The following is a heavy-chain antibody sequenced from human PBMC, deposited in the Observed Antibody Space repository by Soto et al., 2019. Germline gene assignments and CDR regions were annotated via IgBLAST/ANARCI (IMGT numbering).Heavy chain of an antibody. Sequence: LPCTVLGDTSFSVDDCWIFIRQPPGRGLELIAYIYYSGKTYYNPSLTSRTIISVDTSRNQFSLKLDSVTAADTAVYYCARLGGYYQAFDYWGQGTLVTVSS. CDR1: GDTSFSVDDC. D-gene: IGHD3-22*01. CDR3: ARLGGYYQAFDY. J-gene: IGHJ4*02. V-gene: IGHV4-30-4*01. CDR2: IYYSGKT.